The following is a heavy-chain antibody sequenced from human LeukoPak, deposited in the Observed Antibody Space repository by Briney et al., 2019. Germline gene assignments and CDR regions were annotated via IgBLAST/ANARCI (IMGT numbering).Heavy chain of an antibody. CDR2: ILHSGDT. V-gene: IGHV4-4*02. CDR1: GGPISRSNW. Sequence: TSGTLSLTCAVSGGPISRSNWWSWVRQPPGKGLEWIGDILHSGDTNYNASLRSRLTISLDKSRNQFSLQLSSVTAADTVVYYCAGYNIPYTFEFWGPGTVVTVSS. D-gene: IGHD1-14*01. CDR3: AGYNIPYTFEF. J-gene: IGHJ4*02.